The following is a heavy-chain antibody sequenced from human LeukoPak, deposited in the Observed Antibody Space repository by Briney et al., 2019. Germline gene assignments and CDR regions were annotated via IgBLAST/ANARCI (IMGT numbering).Heavy chain of an antibody. CDR1: GFTFSSYS. V-gene: IGHV3-21*01. CDR3: AREVRLAYCGGDCRATLDY. CDR2: ISSSSSYI. J-gene: IGHJ4*02. Sequence: PGGSLRLSCAAPGFTFSSYSMNWVRQAPGKGLEWVSSISSSSSYIYYADSVKGRFTISRDNAKNSLYLQMNSLRAEDTAVYYCAREVRLAYCGGDCRATLDYWGQGTLVTVSS. D-gene: IGHD2-21*02.